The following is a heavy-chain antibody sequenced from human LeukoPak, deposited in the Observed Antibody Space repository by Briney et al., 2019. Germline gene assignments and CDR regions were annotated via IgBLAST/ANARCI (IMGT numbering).Heavy chain of an antibody. J-gene: IGHJ5*02. D-gene: IGHD3-10*01. CDR1: GGSISSSSYY. V-gene: IGHV4-39*01. Sequence: SESLSLTCTVSGGSISSSSYYWGWIRQPPGKGLEWIGSIYYSGSTYYNPSLKSRITISVDTSKNQFALKLSSVTAADTAVYYCARPSTTMVRGFDPWGQGTLVTVSS. CDR2: IYYSGST. CDR3: ARPSTTMVRGFDP.